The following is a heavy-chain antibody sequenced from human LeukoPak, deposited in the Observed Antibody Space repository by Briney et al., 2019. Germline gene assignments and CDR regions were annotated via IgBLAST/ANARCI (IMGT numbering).Heavy chain of an antibody. V-gene: IGHV4-59*08. CDR2: ISYSGST. D-gene: IGHD1-26*01. CDR1: GASINSHY. CDR3: ARHRVSGSSYSALDY. J-gene: IGHJ4*02. Sequence: PSETLSLTCTASGASINSHYWSWIRQPPGKGLEWIAYISYSGSTNYNPSLKSRGIISVDTAKTHFSLNLSSVTAADTAFYFCARHRVSGSSYSALDYWGQGTLVSVSS.